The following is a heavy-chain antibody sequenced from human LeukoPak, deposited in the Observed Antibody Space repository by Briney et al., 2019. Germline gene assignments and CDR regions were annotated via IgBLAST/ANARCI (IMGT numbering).Heavy chain of an antibody. CDR1: GYSFTSYW. J-gene: IGHJ6*02. CDR2: IHCGDSNT. V-gene: IGHV5-51*01. CDR3: ARFPHGYFGMDL. Sequence: GESLPLSCQASGYSFTSYWIGWVRQMPGKGPEWMGIIHCGDSNTRYSPSFQGQVTISADKSISTAYLQWSSLKASDTAMYYCARFPHGYFGMDLDCQGTTVIVS.